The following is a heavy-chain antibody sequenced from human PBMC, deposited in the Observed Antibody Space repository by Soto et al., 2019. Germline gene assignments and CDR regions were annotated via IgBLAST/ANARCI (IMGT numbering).Heavy chain of an antibody. D-gene: IGHD3-10*01. CDR1: GGSIRSYY. CDR2: IYYSGST. V-gene: IGHV4-59*01. CDR3: ARELRFGEDYYGMDV. Sequence: TSETLSLTCTVSGGSIRSYYWSWIRQPPGKGLEWIGYIYYSGSTNYNPSLKSRVTISVDTSKNQFSLKLSSVTAADTAVYYCARELRFGEDYYGMDVWGQGTTVTVSS. J-gene: IGHJ6*02.